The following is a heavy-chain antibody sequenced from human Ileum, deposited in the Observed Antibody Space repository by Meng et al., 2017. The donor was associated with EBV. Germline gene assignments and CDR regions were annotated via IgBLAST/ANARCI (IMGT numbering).Heavy chain of an antibody. CDR1: GYTFINYA. J-gene: IGHJ5*02. Sequence: QVPVGASGAEVKKPGASGKVSCKASGYTFINYAIHWVRQAPGQGLEWMGWINAGNGNTKFSQTFQGRVSIRRDTSASTVYMELSSLRSEDTAVYYCARDLRYGLKLLPYYSDPWGQGTLVTVSS. V-gene: IGHV1-3*01. CDR3: ARDLRYGLKLLPYYSDP. D-gene: IGHD2/OR15-2a*01. CDR2: INAGNGNT.